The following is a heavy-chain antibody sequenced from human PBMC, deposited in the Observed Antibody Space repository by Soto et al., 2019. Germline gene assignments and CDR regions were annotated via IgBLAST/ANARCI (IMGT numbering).Heavy chain of an antibody. J-gene: IGHJ3*02. D-gene: IGHD3-16*01. CDR2: IIPMFHTA. Sequence: QEQLVQSGAEVKKPGSSVKVSCKPSGGTFSSYTISWVRQAPGQGLEWMGGIIPMFHTANYAQKFQDRITINADESATTAYMELSSLTSEDTAVYYCERNLRGSYTPGAFDIWGQGTMVTFSS. V-gene: IGHV1-69*01. CDR3: ERNLRGSYTPGAFDI. CDR1: GGTFSSYT.